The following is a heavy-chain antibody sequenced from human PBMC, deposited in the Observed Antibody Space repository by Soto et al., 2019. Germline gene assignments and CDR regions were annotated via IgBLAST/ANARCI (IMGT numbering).Heavy chain of an antibody. J-gene: IGHJ4*02. D-gene: IGHD5-18*01. CDR3: AKDHRGYSYGYFDY. Sequence: GGSLRLSCAASGVTFSSYAMTWVRQAPGKGLEWVSTISGSAGSTYYADSVKGRFTISRDNSKNTLYLQMNSLRAEDTAVYYCAKDHRGYSYGYFDYWGQGTLVTVSS. CDR1: GVTFSSYA. CDR2: ISGSAGST. V-gene: IGHV3-23*01.